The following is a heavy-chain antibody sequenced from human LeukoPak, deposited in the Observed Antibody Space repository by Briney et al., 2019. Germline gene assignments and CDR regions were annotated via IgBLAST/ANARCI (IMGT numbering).Heavy chain of an antibody. Sequence: ASVKVSCKASGYTFTGYYMHWVRQAPGQGLEWMGWINTNSGGTNYAQKFQGRVTMTRDTSISTAYMELSRLRSDDTAVYYCARDLSQLWFGESYNWFDPWGQGTLVTVS. D-gene: IGHD3-10*01. CDR2: INTNSGGT. V-gene: IGHV1-2*02. CDR1: GYTFTGYY. J-gene: IGHJ5*02. CDR3: ARDLSQLWFGESYNWFDP.